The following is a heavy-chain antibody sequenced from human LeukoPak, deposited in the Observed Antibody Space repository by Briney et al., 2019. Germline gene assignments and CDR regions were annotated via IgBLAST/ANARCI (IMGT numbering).Heavy chain of an antibody. CDR3: ARAPYTTGRGYYFDY. D-gene: IGHD2/OR15-2a*01. J-gene: IGHJ4*02. Sequence: GGSLRLSCAASGFTFSYYWMHWVRQAPGKGLVWVSRINHDGSSTTYADSVKGRFTISRDNAKNTLDLQMNSLRAEDTAVYYCARAPYTTGRGYYFDYWGQGTLVTVSS. CDR2: INHDGSST. CDR1: GFTFSYYW. V-gene: IGHV3-74*01.